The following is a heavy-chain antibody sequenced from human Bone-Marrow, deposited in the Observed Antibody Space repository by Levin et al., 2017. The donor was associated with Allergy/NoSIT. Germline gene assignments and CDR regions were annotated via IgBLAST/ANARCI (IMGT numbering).Heavy chain of an antibody. J-gene: IGHJ4*02. CDR3: ARDLGHTGFLDY. D-gene: IGHD5-18*01. CDR2: ISYSGIT. V-gene: IGHV4-39*07. CDR1: GDSFSGSGYY. Sequence: SETLSLTCNVSGDSFSGSGYYWAWIRQSPGKGLEWIAAISYSGITYYSPSLESRVTISVDTSKNQFSLKMYSVTAADTAVYYCARDLGHTGFLDYWGQGTLVTVSS.